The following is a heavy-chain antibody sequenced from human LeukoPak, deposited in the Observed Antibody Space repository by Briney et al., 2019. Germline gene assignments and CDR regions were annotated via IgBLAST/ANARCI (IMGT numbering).Heavy chain of an antibody. J-gene: IGHJ4*02. CDR3: ARRFDS. CDR1: GFSFTAYS. V-gene: IGHV3-48*01. Sequence: PGGSLRLSCAASGFSFTAYSMNWVRQAPGGGLEWISYIGPGGDIYYADSVTGRFTVSRDTAKNSLYLQMNGLRVGDTAVYYCARRFDSWGQGTLVTVSS. CDR2: IGPGGDI.